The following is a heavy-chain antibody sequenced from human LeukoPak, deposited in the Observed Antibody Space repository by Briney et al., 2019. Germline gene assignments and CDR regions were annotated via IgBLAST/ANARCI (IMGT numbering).Heavy chain of an antibody. CDR2: IHYDQSNK. CDR3: VKASDGSGTYGFDY. CDR1: GFTLSNYG. J-gene: IGHJ4*02. Sequence: GGSLRLSCAASGFTLSNYGMHWVRQAPGKGLEWVSFIHYDQSNKDYGDSVKGRFTISRDISKNTLYLQMNSLRAEDTAVYYCVKASDGSGTYGFDYWGQGTLVTVSA. D-gene: IGHD3-10*01. V-gene: IGHV3-30*02.